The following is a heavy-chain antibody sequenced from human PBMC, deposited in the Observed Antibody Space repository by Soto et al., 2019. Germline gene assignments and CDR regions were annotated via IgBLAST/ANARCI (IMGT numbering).Heavy chain of an antibody. CDR3: XXXXXXXXXXXXGVGY. CDR1: GYTFTSYG. V-gene: IGHV1-18*01. Sequence: QVQLVQSGAEVKKPGASVKVSCKASGYTFTSYGISWVRQAPGQGLEWMGWISAYNGNTNYAQKLQGRVTMTTDTXXXXXXXXXXXXXXXXXXXXXXXXXXXXXXXXXXGVGYWGQGTLVTVSS. J-gene: IGHJ4*02. D-gene: IGHD1-26*01. CDR2: ISAYNGNT.